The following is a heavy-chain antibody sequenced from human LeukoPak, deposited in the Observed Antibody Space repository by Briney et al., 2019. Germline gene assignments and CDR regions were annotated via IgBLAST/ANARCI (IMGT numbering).Heavy chain of an antibody. CDR3: AKMAGYSSFYYYYGMDV. Sequence: KPSETLSLTCTVSGGSISSYYWSRIRQPPGKGLEWIGYIYYTGSTNYNPSLKSRVTISVDTSKNQFSLRLTSVTAADTAVYYCAKMAGYSSFYYYYGMDVWGQGTTVTVSS. CDR1: GGSISSYY. D-gene: IGHD6-13*01. CDR2: IYYTGST. V-gene: IGHV4-59*01. J-gene: IGHJ6*02.